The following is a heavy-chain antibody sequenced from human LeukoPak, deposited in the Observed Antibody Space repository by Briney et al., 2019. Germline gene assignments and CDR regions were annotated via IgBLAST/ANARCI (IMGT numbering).Heavy chain of an antibody. Sequence: ASVKVSCTASGYTFTSYAMHWVRQAPGQRLEWMGWINAGNGNTKYSQKFQGRVTITRDTSASTAYMELSSLRSEDTAVYYCAREGRGLGYCSSTSGYGAFDYWGQGTLVTVSS. D-gene: IGHD2-2*01. CDR2: INAGNGNT. J-gene: IGHJ4*02. V-gene: IGHV1-3*01. CDR1: GYTFTSYA. CDR3: AREGRGLGYCSSTSGYGAFDY.